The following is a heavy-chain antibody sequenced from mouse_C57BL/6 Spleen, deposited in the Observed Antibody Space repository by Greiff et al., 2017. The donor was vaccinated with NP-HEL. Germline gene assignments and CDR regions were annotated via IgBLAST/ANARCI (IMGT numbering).Heavy chain of an antibody. V-gene: IGHV5-6*02. CDR2: ISSGGSYT. D-gene: IGHD1-1*01. CDR1: GFTFSSYG. CDR3: ATYAWDY. J-gene: IGHJ2*01. Sequence: DVMLVESGGDLVKPGGSLKLSCAASGFTFSSYGMSWVRQTPDKRLEWVATISSGGSYTYYPDSVKGRFTISRDNAKNTLYLQMSSLKSEDTAMYYCATYAWDYWGQGTTLTVSS.